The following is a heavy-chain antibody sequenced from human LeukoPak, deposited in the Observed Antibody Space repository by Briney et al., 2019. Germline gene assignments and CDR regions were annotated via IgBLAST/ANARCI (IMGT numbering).Heavy chain of an antibody. Sequence: SETLSLTCTVSGGSISSYYWSRIRQPPGKGLEWIGCIYYSGSTNYNPSLKSRVTISVDTSKNQFSLKLSSVTAADTAVYYCARGPYSGSYGYYYYYMDVWGKGTTVTVSS. CDR3: ARGPYSGSYGYYYYYMDV. D-gene: IGHD1-26*01. J-gene: IGHJ6*03. V-gene: IGHV4-59*01. CDR2: IYYSGST. CDR1: GGSISSYY.